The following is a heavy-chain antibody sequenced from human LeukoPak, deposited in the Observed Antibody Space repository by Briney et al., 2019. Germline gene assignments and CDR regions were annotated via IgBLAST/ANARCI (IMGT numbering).Heavy chain of an antibody. CDR3: ARGGVQLWYFDY. CDR1: GFTFSSYA. CDR2: ISYDGSNK. D-gene: IGHD5-18*01. Sequence: GGSLRLSCAASGFTFSSYAMHWVRQAPGKGLEWVAVISYDGSNKYYADSVKGRFTISRDNSKNTLYLQMNSLRAEDTAVYYCARGGVQLWYFDYWGQGTLVTDSS. V-gene: IGHV3-30-3*01. J-gene: IGHJ4*02.